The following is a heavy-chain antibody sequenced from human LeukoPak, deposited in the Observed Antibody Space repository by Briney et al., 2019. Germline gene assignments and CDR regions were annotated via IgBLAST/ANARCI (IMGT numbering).Heavy chain of an antibody. CDR2: ISGSGGST. J-gene: IGHJ4*02. V-gene: IGHV3-23*01. D-gene: IGHD3-10*01. CDR3: AKEEELLWFGELSRGPFDY. CDR1: GFTFSSYA. Sequence: GGSLRLSCAASGFTFSSYAMSWVRQAPGKGLEWVSAISGSGGSTYYADSVKGRFTISRDNSKNTLYLQMNSLRAEDTAVYYCAKEEELLWFGELSRGPFDYWGQGTLVTVSS.